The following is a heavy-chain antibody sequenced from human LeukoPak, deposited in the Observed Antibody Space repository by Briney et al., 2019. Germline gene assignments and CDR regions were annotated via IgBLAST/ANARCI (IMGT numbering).Heavy chain of an antibody. Sequence: GGSLRLSCAASGFTFSSYWMHWVRQAPGKGLEWVSVIYSGGSTYYADSVKGRFTISRDNSKNTLYLQVNSLRAEDTAVYYCARDRKDYYGSGSYSVYWGQGTLVTVSS. J-gene: IGHJ4*02. CDR1: GFTFSSYW. D-gene: IGHD3-10*01. CDR2: IYSGGST. CDR3: ARDRKDYYGSGSYSVY. V-gene: IGHV3-53*01.